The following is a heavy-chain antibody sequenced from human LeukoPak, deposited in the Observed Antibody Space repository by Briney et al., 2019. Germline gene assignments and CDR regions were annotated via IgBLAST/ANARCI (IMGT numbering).Heavy chain of an antibody. CDR2: ISGSGGST. CDR1: GFTFSSYA. J-gene: IGHJ4*02. D-gene: IGHD6-13*01. CDR3: ARDQSPGIAAAGSFDY. V-gene: IGHV3-23*01. Sequence: GGSLRLSCAASGFTFSSYAMSWVRQAPGKGLEWVSAISGSGGSTYYADSVKGRFTISRDNSKNTLYLQMNSLRAEDTAVYYCARDQSPGIAAAGSFDYWGQGTLVTVSS.